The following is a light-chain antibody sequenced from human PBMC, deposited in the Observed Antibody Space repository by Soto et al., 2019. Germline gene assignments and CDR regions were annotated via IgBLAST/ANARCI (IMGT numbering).Light chain of an antibody. CDR1: SSDVGSYNL. CDR2: GGN. CDR3: WSYAGGSSVV. V-gene: IGLV2-23*01. J-gene: IGLJ3*02. Sequence: QSALTQPASVSGSPGQSITISCTGTSSDVGSYNLVSWYQHHPGKAPRLIIYGGNKRPSGVSNRFSGSKSGNTASLTISGLQPEDEAVYYCWSYAGGSSVVFGGGTKLTVL.